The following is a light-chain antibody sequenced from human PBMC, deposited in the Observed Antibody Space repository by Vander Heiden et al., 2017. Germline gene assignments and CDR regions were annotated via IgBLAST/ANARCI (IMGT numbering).Light chain of an antibody. J-gene: IGLJ3*02. V-gene: IGLV1-40*01. CDR1: SSNIGAGYD. CDR3: QSYDSSLSGWV. CDR2: GNI. Sequence: QSVLRQPPSVSGAPGQRVSISCIGSSSNIGAGYDVHWYQQLPGTAPKVLIYGNINRPAGVPDRFSGSKSGTSASLAITGLQAEDEADYYCQSYDSSLSGWVFGGGTKLTVL.